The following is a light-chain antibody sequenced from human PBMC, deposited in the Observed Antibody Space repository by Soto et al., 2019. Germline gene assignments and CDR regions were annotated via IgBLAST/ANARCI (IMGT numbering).Light chain of an antibody. Sequence: EIVMTQSPVTLSVSPGERVTLSCRASQSVSSYLAWYQQKPGQPPRLLIQGASTRATGIPARFSGSGSGTEFAHTTSSLQAEDVAVYYCQQYYSTPLTFGGGTKVEI. V-gene: IGKV3-15*01. CDR3: QQYYSTPLT. CDR2: GAS. J-gene: IGKJ4*01. CDR1: QSVSSY.